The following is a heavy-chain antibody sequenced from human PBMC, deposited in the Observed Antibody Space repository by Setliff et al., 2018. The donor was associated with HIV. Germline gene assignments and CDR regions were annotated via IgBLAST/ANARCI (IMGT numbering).Heavy chain of an antibody. J-gene: IGHJ4*02. V-gene: IGHV3-66*02. D-gene: IGHD3-22*01. Sequence: GGSLRLSCAASGFTVSSNYMSWVRQAPGKGLEWVSVIYSGGSTYYADSVKGRFTISRYDSKNTLYLQMNSLRAEDTAVYYCAKDRYYDSSGSPFDYWGQGTLVTVSS. CDR2: IYSGGST. CDR3: AKDRYYDSSGSPFDY. CDR1: GFTVSSNY.